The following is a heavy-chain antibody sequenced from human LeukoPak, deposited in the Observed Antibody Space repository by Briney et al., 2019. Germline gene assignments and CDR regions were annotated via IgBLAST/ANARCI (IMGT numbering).Heavy chain of an antibody. CDR1: EITFSSYW. V-gene: IGHV3-74*01. D-gene: IGHD4-17*01. Sequence: GGSLRLSCAASEITFSSYWMRWVRHAPGKGLVWVSRINSDASNTRYADFVKGRVTISSDKAKNTLYLQMDSLRAEDTAVYYCARGARCLKYVNCFWGQGTLVTVSS. J-gene: IGHJ4*02. CDR2: INSDASNT. CDR3: ARGARCLKYVNCF.